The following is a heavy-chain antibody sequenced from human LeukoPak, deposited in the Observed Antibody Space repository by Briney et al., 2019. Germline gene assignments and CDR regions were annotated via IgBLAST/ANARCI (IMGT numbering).Heavy chain of an antibody. Sequence: GGSLRLSCAASGFTFSSYAMSWVRQAQGQGLEWVSGISGSGGNTHYADSVRGRFTISRDNSKNTLYLQMNSLRAEDTAIYYCAKVSWANYFDYWGRGTLVTVSS. J-gene: IGHJ4*02. D-gene: IGHD6-13*01. CDR2: ISGSGGNT. CDR3: AKVSWANYFDY. V-gene: IGHV3-23*01. CDR1: GFTFSSYA.